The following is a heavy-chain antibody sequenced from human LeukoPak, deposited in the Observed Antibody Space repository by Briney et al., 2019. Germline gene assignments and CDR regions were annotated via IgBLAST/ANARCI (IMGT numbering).Heavy chain of an antibody. CDR1: GYTFTSYA. J-gene: IGHJ6*02. D-gene: IGHD4-11*01. V-gene: IGHV7-4-1*02. CDR2: FNTNTGNP. Sequence: ASVKVSCKASGYTFTSYAMNWVRQPPGQGLEWMGWFNTNTGNPTYAQGFTGRFVFSLDTSVSTTYLQISGLKAEDTALYYCARDSEYSSYYYYGMDVWGQGTTVTVSS. CDR3: ARDSEYSSYYYYGMDV.